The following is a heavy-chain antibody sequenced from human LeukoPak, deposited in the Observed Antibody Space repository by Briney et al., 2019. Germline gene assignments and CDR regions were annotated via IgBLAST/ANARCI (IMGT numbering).Heavy chain of an antibody. CDR2: ISSSGSTI. D-gene: IGHD4-23*01. J-gene: IGHJ4*02. CDR1: GFTFSSYE. V-gene: IGHV3-48*03. CDR3: ARELVGSYGGSSDY. Sequence: SGGSLRLSCAASGFTFSSYEMNWVRQAPGKGLERVSYISSSGSTIYYADSVKGRFTISRDNAKNSLYLQMNSLRAEDTAVYYCARELVGSYGGSSDYWGQGTLVTVSS.